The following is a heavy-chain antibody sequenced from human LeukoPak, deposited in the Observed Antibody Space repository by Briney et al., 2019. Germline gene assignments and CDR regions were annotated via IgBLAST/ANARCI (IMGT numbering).Heavy chain of an antibody. J-gene: IGHJ4*02. CDR1: GFIVSSNY. D-gene: IGHD5-24*01. CDR3: GTGEGYIQRH. CDR2: FDRRDRI. V-gene: IGHV3-53*01. Sequence: PGGSLRLSCVASGFIVSSNYTSWVRLPPGKGLEWVSIFDRRDRIFYADSVKGRFTVSRDISKNTLYLQMNNLRAEDTAVYYCGTGEGYIQRHWGPGTLVTVSS.